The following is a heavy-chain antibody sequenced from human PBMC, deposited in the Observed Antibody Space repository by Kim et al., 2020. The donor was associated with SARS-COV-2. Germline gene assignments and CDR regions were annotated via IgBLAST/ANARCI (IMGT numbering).Heavy chain of an antibody. D-gene: IGHD3-22*01. CDR1: GGSISSYY. J-gene: IGHJ4*01. Sequence: SETLSLTCTVSGGSISSYYWSWTRQPPGKGLEWIGYIYYSGSTNYNLSLKSRVTISVDTSKNQFSLKLSSVTAADTGVYYCACLNYYDSSGYYELFDYLG. CDR2: IYYSGST. V-gene: IGHV4-59*13. CDR3: ACLNYYDSSGYYELFDY.